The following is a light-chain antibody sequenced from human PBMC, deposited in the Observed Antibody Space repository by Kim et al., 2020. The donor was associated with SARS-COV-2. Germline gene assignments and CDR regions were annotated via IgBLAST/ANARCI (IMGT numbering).Light chain of an antibody. CDR2: DAS. V-gene: IGKV1D-13*01. J-gene: IGKJ5*01. Sequence: AIQLTQSPSSLSASVGDRVTITCRASQGISSALAWYQRKPGKAPKLLIYDASSLESGVPSRFSGSGSGTDFTLTISSLQPEDFATYYCQQFNNYLLTFGQGTRLEIK. CDR1: QGISSA. CDR3: QQFNNYLLT.